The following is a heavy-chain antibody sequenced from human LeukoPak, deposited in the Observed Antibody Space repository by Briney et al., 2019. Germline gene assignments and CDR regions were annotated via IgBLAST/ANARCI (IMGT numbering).Heavy chain of an antibody. CDR3: ASGYHY. V-gene: IGHV3-30-3*01. J-gene: IGHJ4*02. Sequence: GGSLRLSCAASGFTFSSYAMHWVRQAPGKGLEWVAVISYDGSNKYYADSVKGRFTISRDNSKNTLYLQMNSLRAEDTAVYYCASGYHYWGQGTLVTVSS. CDR1: GFTFSSYA. CDR2: ISYDGSNK. D-gene: IGHD3-22*01.